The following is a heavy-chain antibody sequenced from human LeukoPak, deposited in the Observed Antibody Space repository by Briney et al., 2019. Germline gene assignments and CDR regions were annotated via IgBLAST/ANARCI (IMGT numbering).Heavy chain of an antibody. J-gene: IGHJ4*02. CDR2: IRYDGSNK. CDR1: GFTFSSYG. V-gene: IGHV3-30*02. CDR3: ARVDCSSSSCYELDY. D-gene: IGHD2-2*01. Sequence: PGGSLRLSCAASGFTFSSYGMHWVRQAPGKGLEWVAFIRYDGSNKYYADSVKGRFTISRDNSKNTLYLQMNSLRVEDTAVYYCARVDCSSSSCYELDYWGQGTLVTVSS.